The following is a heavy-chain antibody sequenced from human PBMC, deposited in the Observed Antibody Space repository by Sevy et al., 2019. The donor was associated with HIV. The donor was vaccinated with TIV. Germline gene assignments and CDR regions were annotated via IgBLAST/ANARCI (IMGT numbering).Heavy chain of an antibody. CDR1: GFTFSSYA. Sequence: GGSLRLSCAASGFTFSSYAMHWVRQAPGKGLEWVAVISYDGSNKYYADSVKGRFTISRDNSKNTLYLQMNSLRAEDTAVYYCARTYGVNPVARYYFDYWGQGTLVTVSS. V-gene: IGHV3-30-3*01. D-gene: IGHD4-17*01. J-gene: IGHJ4*02. CDR3: ARTYGVNPVARYYFDY. CDR2: ISYDGSNK.